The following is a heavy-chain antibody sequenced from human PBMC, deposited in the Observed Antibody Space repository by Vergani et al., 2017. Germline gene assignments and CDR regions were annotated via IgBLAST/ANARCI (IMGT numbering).Heavy chain of an antibody. CDR1: GGTFKSNT. Sequence: QVQLVQSGAEVKKPGSSVKVSCKTSGGTFKSNTFSWVRQAPGQGLEWMGWINPNSGGTNYAQKFQGRVTMTRDTSISTAYMELSRLRSDDTAVYYCAREVGSYYPRSHYYYGMDVWGQGTTVTVSS. CDR2: INPNSGGT. V-gene: IGHV1-2*02. CDR3: AREVGSYYPRSHYYYGMDV. D-gene: IGHD1-26*01. J-gene: IGHJ6*02.